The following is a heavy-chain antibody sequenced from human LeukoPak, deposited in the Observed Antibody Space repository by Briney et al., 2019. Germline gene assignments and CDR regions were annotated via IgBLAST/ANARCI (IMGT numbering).Heavy chain of an antibody. CDR3: ARDPYYDSSGYAPPMDV. J-gene: IGHJ6*02. Sequence: TGGSLRLSCAASGFTFSRYWMHWVRQAPGKGLEWVSGISRSGGSTYHADSVKGRFTISRDNSKNTLSLQMNSLRVEDTAVYYCARDPYYDSSGYAPPMDVWGQGITVTVSS. D-gene: IGHD3-22*01. CDR1: GFTFSRYW. CDR2: ISRSGGST. V-gene: IGHV3-23*01.